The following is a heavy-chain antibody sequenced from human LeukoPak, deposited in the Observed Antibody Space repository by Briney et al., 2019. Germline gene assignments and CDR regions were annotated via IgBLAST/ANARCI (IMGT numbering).Heavy chain of an antibody. Sequence: PSETLSLTCTVSGGSISSYYWSWIRQPPGKGLEWIGYIYYSGSTNYNPSLKSRVTISVDTSKNQFSLKLSSVTAADTAVYYCARGSDYLYYYYMDVWGKGTTVTVSS. J-gene: IGHJ6*03. D-gene: IGHD5-12*01. CDR3: ARGSDYLYYYYMDV. CDR2: IYYSGST. CDR1: GGSISSYY. V-gene: IGHV4-59*01.